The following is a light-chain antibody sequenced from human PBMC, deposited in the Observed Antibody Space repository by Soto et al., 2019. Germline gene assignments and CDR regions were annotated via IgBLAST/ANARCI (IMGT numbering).Light chain of an antibody. V-gene: IGKV1-39*01. J-gene: IGKJ2*01. CDR1: QNIASS. CDR2: VAS. Sequence: DIQMTQSPSSLSASVGDSVTITCRASQNIASSVNWYQQKPGKAPTPLIYVASSLQSGVPSRFSGSGSGTDFTLTISSLQPEDFATYICQQSYSPPYTFGQGTKVEIK. CDR3: QQSYSPPYT.